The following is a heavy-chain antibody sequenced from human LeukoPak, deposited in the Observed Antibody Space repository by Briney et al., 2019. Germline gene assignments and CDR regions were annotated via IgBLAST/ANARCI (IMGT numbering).Heavy chain of an antibody. Sequence: ASVKVSCKVSGYTLTELSMHWVRQAPGKGLEWMGGFDPEDGETFYAQKLQGRVTMTTDTSTSTAYMELRSLRSDDTAVYYCARVKHDYVWGSYRPPDYWGQGTLVTVSS. V-gene: IGHV1-24*01. CDR2: FDPEDGET. CDR1: GYTLTELS. J-gene: IGHJ4*02. D-gene: IGHD3-16*02. CDR3: ARVKHDYVWGSYRPPDY.